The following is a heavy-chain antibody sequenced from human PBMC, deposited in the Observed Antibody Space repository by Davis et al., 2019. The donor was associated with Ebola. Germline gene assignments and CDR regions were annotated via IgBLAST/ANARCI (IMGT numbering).Heavy chain of an antibody. CDR2: ISASGADI. Sequence: GESLKISCAVSGFTFSNYAMSWVRQAPGEGLEWVSGISASGADIKYADSVKGRFSISRDNSKNTLYLQMDSLRAEDTAVFYCAEGGTNNFLGANWGQGTLVTVSS. D-gene: IGHD2-8*01. J-gene: IGHJ4*02. CDR1: GFTFSNYA. CDR3: AEGGTNNFLGAN. V-gene: IGHV3-23*01.